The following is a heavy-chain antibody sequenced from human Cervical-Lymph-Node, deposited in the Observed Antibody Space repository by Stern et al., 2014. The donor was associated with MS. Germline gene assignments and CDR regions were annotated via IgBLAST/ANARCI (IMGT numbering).Heavy chain of an antibody. J-gene: IGHJ4*02. Sequence: QMQLVQSGPEVKKPGTSVKVSCKASGFTFTSSAVQWVRQARGQRLEWIGWIVVGSGNTNYAQKFQERVTITRDMSTSTAYMELSSLRSEDTAVYYCAAPGRIVPAADMHFDYWGQGTLVTVSS. D-gene: IGHD2-2*01. CDR1: GFTFTSSA. CDR2: IVVGSGNT. CDR3: AAPGRIVPAADMHFDY. V-gene: IGHV1-58*01.